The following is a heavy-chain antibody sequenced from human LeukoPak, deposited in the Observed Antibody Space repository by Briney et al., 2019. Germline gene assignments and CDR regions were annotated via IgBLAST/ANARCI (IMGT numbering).Heavy chain of an antibody. V-gene: IGHV4-4*07. D-gene: IGHD3-10*01. Sequence: PSETLSLTCSVSGGSISSFSWNWIRQPAGKGLEWIGRISTRGSDGRIYTRGNANYNPSLKSRVIISLDKSNNQFSLSLTSATAADTAMYYCARDLTGLGYYFDHWGQGALVAVSS. CDR3: ARDLTGLGYYFDH. CDR1: GGSISSFS. J-gene: IGHJ4*02. CDR2: IYTRGNA.